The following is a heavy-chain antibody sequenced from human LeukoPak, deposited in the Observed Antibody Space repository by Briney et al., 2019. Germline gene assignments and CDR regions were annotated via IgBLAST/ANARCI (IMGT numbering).Heavy chain of an antibody. CDR3: ARVWSSGYTKDY. CDR1: GFTFSSYS. V-gene: IGHV3-48*04. J-gene: IGHJ4*02. CDR2: ISSSSTI. Sequence: GGSLRLSCAASGFTFSSYSIDWVRQAPGKGLEWLSYISSSSTIYYADSAKGRFTISRDNAKNSVYLQMNSLRAEDTAVYYCARVWSSGYTKDYWGQGTLVTVSS. D-gene: IGHD3-22*01.